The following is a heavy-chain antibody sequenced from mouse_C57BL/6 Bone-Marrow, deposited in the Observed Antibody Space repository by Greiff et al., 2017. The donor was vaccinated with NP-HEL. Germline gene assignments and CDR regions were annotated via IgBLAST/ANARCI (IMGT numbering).Heavy chain of an antibody. D-gene: IGHD2-4*01. CDR3: ARTATMITTGFDY. CDR2: ISSGSSTI. V-gene: IGHV5-17*01. CDR1: GFTFSDYG. Sequence: EVKLMESGGGLVKPGGSLKLSCAASGFTFSDYGMHWVRQAPEKGLEWVAYISSGSSTIYYADTVKGRFTISRDNAENTLFLQMTSLRSEDTAMYYCARTATMITTGFDYWGQGTTLTVSS. J-gene: IGHJ2*01.